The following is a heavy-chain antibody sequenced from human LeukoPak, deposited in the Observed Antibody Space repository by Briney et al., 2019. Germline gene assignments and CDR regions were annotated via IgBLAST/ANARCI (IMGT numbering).Heavy chain of an antibody. V-gene: IGHV4-34*01. Sequence: SETLSLTCAVYGGSFSGYYWSWIRQPPGKGLEWIGEINHSGSTNYNPSLKSRVTISVDTSKNQFSLKLSSVTAADTAVYYCARVPGYSYGYPQFLNYYYYMDVWGKGTTVTVSS. CDR1: GGSFSGYY. J-gene: IGHJ6*03. CDR3: ARVPGYSYGYPQFLNYYYYMDV. CDR2: INHSGST. D-gene: IGHD5-18*01.